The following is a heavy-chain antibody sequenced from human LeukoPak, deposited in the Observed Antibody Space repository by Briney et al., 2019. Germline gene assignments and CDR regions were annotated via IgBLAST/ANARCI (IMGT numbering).Heavy chain of an antibody. Sequence: PSETLSLTCTVSGGSISSSTHYWTWIRQPPGKGLEWIGYIYSSGVTDYSPSLRSRVTMSVDTSKNQFSLKVISVTAAGTAVYYCAREGGVVAGTFDYWGQGTLVTISS. D-gene: IGHD2-15*01. J-gene: IGHJ4*02. CDR1: GGSISSSTHY. V-gene: IGHV4-61*01. CDR2: IYSSGVT. CDR3: AREGGVVAGTFDY.